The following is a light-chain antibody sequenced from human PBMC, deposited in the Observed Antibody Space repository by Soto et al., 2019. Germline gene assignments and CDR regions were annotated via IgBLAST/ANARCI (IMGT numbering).Light chain of an antibody. V-gene: IGKV1-33*01. Sequence: IPMSQSPSSLSASVGGRVTITCQASQDISNSFNWYQQKPGKAPKLLIYDASNLETGVPSRFSGGGSGTDFTFTISSLPPEDIATYYCQQYDNLFTFGQGTRREIK. CDR1: QDISNS. CDR2: DAS. J-gene: IGKJ5*01. CDR3: QQYDNLFT.